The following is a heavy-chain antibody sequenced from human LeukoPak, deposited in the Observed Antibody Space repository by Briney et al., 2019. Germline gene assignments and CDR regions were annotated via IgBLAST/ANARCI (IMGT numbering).Heavy chain of an antibody. D-gene: IGHD5-24*01. CDR3: ARGRGWLQSTPFDY. Sequence: PSETLSFTCTVSGGSISSYYWSWLRQPPGKGLEWIGYIYYSGSTNYNPSLKSRVTISVDTSKNQFSLMLSSVTAADTAVYYCARGRGWLQSTPFDYWGQGTLVTVSS. CDR2: IYYSGST. CDR1: GGSISSYY. J-gene: IGHJ4*02. V-gene: IGHV4-59*01.